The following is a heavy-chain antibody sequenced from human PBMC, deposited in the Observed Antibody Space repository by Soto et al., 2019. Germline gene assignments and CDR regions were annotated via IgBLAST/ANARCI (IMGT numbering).Heavy chain of an antibody. D-gene: IGHD3-16*01. V-gene: IGHV4-61*01. Sequence: QVQLQESGPGLVRPSETLSLTCTVSGASLTSGRYYWSWVRQPPGKGLEWIAYIYRSGSTNYNPSLKSRATISVATSKNQFSLRLTSVTPADTAMYYCARWKYSYADLPGDWFDSWGQGTLVTVYS. CDR3: ARWKYSYADLPGDWFDS. J-gene: IGHJ5*01. CDR1: GASLTSGRYY. CDR2: IYRSGST.